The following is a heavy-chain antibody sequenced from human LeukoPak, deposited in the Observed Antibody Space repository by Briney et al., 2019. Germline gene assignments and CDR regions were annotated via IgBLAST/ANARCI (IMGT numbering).Heavy chain of an antibody. J-gene: IGHJ6*03. D-gene: IGHD6-6*01. V-gene: IGHV4-4*07. CDR3: ARDLRESSSGILGGYYYYMDV. CDR1: GGSISSYY. CDR2: IYTSGST. Sequence: SETLSLTCTVSGGSISSYYWSWIRQPAGKGLEWIGRIYTSGSTNYNPSLKSRVTMSVDTSKNQFSLKLSSVTAADTAVYYCARDLRESSSGILGGYYYYMDVWGKGTTVTVSS.